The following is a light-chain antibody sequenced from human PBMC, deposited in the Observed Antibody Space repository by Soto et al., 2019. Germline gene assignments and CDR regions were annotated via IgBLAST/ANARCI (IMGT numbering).Light chain of an antibody. CDR1: QCISNY. CDR2: AAS. V-gene: IGKV1-27*01. Sequence: DIQMTQSPSSLSASVGDIVTITCRASQCISNYLAWYQQKPGKVPKLLIYAASTLQSGVPSRFSGSGSGTDFTLTISSLQPEDVATYYCQKYNSAPQLTFGGGTKVEIK. CDR3: QKYNSAPQLT. J-gene: IGKJ4*01.